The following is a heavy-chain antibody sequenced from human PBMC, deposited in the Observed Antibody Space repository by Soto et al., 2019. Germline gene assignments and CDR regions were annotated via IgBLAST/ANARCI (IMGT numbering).Heavy chain of an antibody. CDR3: GGDPYYYASDY. D-gene: IGHD3-10*01. V-gene: IGHV3-11*01. Sequence: GGSLRLSCAASGFSFGGHYMTWIRQAPGKGLEWISYISGSGTTIYYADSVRGRFTVSRDNAKNSLFLQLNSLRAEDTAVYYCGGDPYYYASDYWGQGTLVTVSS. CDR1: GFSFGGHY. J-gene: IGHJ4*02. CDR2: ISGSGTTI.